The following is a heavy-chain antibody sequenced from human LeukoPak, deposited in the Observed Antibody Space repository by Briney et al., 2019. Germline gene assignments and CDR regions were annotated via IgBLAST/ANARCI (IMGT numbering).Heavy chain of an antibody. CDR1: GFTLSNYW. CDR3: TRDFAFQQFDY. D-gene: IGHD1/OR15-1a*01. J-gene: IGHJ4*02. CDR2: ITQDASAM. V-gene: IGHV3-7*01. Sequence: PGGPLRLSCSASGFTLSNYWMNWVRQAPGKGLEWVSNITQDASAMYYVDSAKGRFPLTRDNAKNSLYLQMNSLRAEATGVYYCTRDFAFQQFDYWGEGTLVTPSS.